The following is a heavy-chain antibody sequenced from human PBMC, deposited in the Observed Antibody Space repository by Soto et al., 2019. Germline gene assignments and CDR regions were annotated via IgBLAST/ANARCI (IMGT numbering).Heavy chain of an antibody. CDR1: GFTVSSNY. CDR2: IYSGGST. CDR3: ARRMSGYDYAFDI. Sequence: GGSLRLSCAASGFTVSSNYMSWVRQAPGKGLEWVSVIYSGGSTYYADSVKGRFTISRDNSKNTLYLQMNSLRAEDTAVYYCARRMSGYDYAFDIWGQGTMVTVSS. D-gene: IGHD5-12*01. V-gene: IGHV3-66*01. J-gene: IGHJ3*02.